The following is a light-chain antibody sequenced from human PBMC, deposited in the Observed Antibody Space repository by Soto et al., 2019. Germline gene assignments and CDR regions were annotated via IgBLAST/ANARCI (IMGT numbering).Light chain of an antibody. J-gene: IGKJ5*01. CDR3: QQGSTWPRIS. CDR2: DAS. V-gene: IGKV3-11*01. Sequence: IVLSQSPATLSLSQGERANLSCRASQSVSTFLAWYQQKPGQAPRLLIYDASNRATGIPARFSGSGSGTDFTLTISSLEPEDFAVYYSQQGSTWPRISSGQVTRLEI. CDR1: QSVSTF.